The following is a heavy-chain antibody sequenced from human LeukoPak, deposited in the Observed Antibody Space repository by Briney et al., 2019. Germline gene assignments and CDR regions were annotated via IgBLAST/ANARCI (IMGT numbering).Heavy chain of an antibody. CDR3: AGSSGGITIFGVVMSAGNWFDP. Sequence: SETLSLTCTVSGGSISSSSYYWGWIRQPPGKGLEWIGSIYYSGSTYYNPSLKSRVTISVDTSKNQFSLKLSSVTAADTAVYYCAGSSGGITIFGVVMSAGNWFDPWGQGTLVTVSS. D-gene: IGHD3-3*01. J-gene: IGHJ5*02. CDR2: IYYSGST. V-gene: IGHV4-39*01. CDR1: GGSISSSSYY.